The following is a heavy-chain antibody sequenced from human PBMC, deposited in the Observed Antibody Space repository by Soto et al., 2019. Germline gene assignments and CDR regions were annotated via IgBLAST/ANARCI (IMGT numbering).Heavy chain of an antibody. J-gene: IGHJ6*02. CDR3: ASALTVTLYPLDV. CDR1: GYTFTSYG. D-gene: IGHD4-4*01. Sequence: QVQLVQSGAEVKKPGASVKLSCKASGYTFTSYGITWVRQAPGQGLEWMGYISTYNGNTNYAQILQGRVTMTTDRSTSTPYIELRSLRSDDTAVYYYASALTVTLYPLDVWGQGTTVTVSS. V-gene: IGHV1-18*01. CDR2: ISTYNGNT.